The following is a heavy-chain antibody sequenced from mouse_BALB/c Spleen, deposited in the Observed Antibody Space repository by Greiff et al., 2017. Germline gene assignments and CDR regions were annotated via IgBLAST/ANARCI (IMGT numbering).Heavy chain of an antibody. V-gene: IGHV1-82*01. CDR1: GYAFSSSW. CDR2: IYPGDGDT. CDR3: ARGGGYPFAY. D-gene: IGHD2-2*01. Sequence: QVQLKESGPELVKPGASVKISCKASGYAFSSSWMNWVKQRPGQGLEWIGRIYPGDGDTNYNGKFKGKATLTADKSSSTAYMQLSSLTSVDSAVYFCARGGGYPFAYWGQGTLVTVSA. J-gene: IGHJ3*01.